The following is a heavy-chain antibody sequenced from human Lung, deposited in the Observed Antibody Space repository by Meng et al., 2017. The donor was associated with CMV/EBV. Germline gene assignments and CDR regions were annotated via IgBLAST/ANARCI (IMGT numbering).Heavy chain of an antibody. V-gene: IGHV3-15*07. D-gene: IGHD3-16*01. J-gene: IGHJ5*02. CDR3: GKDPPRTGGRWFDP. CDR1: IFSNEW. Sequence: IFSNEWKTWVRQASGKGLAWIGRIKSNVNGGTKEKEGPWKDRIIISREESKETMYLQINSLKTEDTGVYYWGKDPPRTGGRWFDPWGQGTLVTVSS. CDR2: IKSNVNGGTK.